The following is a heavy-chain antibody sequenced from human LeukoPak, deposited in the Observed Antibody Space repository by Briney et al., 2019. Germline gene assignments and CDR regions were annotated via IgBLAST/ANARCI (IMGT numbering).Heavy chain of an antibody. Sequence: SQTLSLTCAVSGGSITSGTYYWSWIRQPPGKGLEWIGYILHSGSTYQNPSLKSRVTMSVDTSKSQFSLKLSSVTAADTAVYYCARTRDFWNGYFDYWGQGTLVTVSS. CDR3: ARTRDFWNGYFDY. V-gene: IGHV4-30-2*01. D-gene: IGHD3-3*01. CDR2: ILHSGST. J-gene: IGHJ4*02. CDR1: GGSITSGTYY.